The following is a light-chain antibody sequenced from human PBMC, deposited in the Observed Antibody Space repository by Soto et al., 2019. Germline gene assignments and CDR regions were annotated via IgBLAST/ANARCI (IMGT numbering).Light chain of an antibody. CDR1: QSISSW. Sequence: DIQMTQSPSTLSASVGDRVTITCRASQSISSWLAWYQQKPGKAPKLLIYKASSLESGVPSRFSGSGSGTEFTLTISSLQPDDFATYSCQQYNSYSRLTFGGGTKVEIK. V-gene: IGKV1-5*03. J-gene: IGKJ4*01. CDR2: KAS. CDR3: QQYNSYSRLT.